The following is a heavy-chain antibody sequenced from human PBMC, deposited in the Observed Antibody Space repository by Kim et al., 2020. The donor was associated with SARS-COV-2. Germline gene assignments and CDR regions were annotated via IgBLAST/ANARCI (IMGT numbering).Heavy chain of an antibody. CDR3: ASELRYFDWLLRPYY. Sequence: SETLSLTCTVSGGPISSSSYYWGWIRQPPGKGLEWIGSIYYSGSTYYNPSLKSRVTISVDTSKNQFSLKLSSVTAADTAVYYCASELRYFDWLLRPYYWGQGTLVTVSS. CDR1: GGPISSSSYY. J-gene: IGHJ4*02. D-gene: IGHD3-9*01. V-gene: IGHV4-39*01. CDR2: IYYSGST.